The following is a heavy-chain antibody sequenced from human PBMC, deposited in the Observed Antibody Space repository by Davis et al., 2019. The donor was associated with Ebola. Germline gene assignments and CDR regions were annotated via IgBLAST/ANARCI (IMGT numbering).Heavy chain of an antibody. D-gene: IGHD3-10*01. CDR3: ARGGGRPYYYGSGSYYNEDYYYGMDV. CDR2: ISSSSSYI. V-gene: IGHV3-21*01. Sequence: GESLKISCAASGFTFSSYSMNWVRQAPGKGLEWVSSISSSSSYIYYADSVKGRFTISRDNAKNSLYLQMNSLRAEDTAVYYCARGGGRPYYYGSGSYYNEDYYYGMDVWGKGTTVTVSS. CDR1: GFTFSSYS. J-gene: IGHJ6*04.